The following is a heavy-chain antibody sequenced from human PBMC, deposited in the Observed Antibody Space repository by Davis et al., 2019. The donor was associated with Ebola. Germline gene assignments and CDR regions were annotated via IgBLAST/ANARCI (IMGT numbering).Heavy chain of an antibody. D-gene: IGHD5-12*01. CDR1: GFTFSSYW. CDR2: INSDGSST. Sequence: GESLKISCAASGFTFSSYWMHWVRQAPGKGLVWVSRINSDGSSTNYADSVKGRFTISRDNAKNMLYLQMDSLRVEDTAVYYCARYNSAYERADLDYWGQGTLVTVSS. V-gene: IGHV3-74*01. J-gene: IGHJ4*02. CDR3: ARYNSAYERADLDY.